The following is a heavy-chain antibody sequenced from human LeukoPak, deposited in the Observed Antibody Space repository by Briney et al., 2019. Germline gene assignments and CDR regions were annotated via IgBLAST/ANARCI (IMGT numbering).Heavy chain of an antibody. CDR3: ARRPYSDSSGRLSDV. J-gene: IGHJ6*02. CDR2: IGSSGSPT. D-gene: IGHD3-22*01. Sequence: GSLRLSCAASGFTFSTYSMNWVRQAPGKGLEWISYIGSSGSPTHYADSVRGRFTISRDNAKNSLYLQMNSLRDEDTAVYYCARRPYSDSSGRLSDVWGQGTTVTVSS. CDR1: GFTFSTYS. V-gene: IGHV3-48*02.